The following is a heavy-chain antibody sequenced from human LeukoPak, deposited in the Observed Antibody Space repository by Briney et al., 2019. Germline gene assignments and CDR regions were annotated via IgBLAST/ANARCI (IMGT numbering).Heavy chain of an antibody. D-gene: IGHD4-23*01. V-gene: IGHV1-2*06. CDR1: GYTFTGYY. CDR3: ARGPLRWFDY. J-gene: IGHJ4*02. Sequence: ASVTVSCKASGYTFTGYYVHWVRQAPGQGLEWMGRISPNSGDTNYAQKFQGRVTITRDTSASTAYMELSSLRSEDTAVYYCARGPLRWFDYWGQGTLVTVSS. CDR2: ISPNSGDT.